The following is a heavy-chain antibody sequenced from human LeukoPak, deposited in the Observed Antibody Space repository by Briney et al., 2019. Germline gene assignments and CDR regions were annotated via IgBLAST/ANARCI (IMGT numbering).Heavy chain of an antibody. Sequence: PGGSLRLSCAASGFTFSSYWMSWVRQAPGKGLEWVANTKQDGSEKYYVDSVKGRFTISRDNAKNSLYLQMNSLRAEDTAVYYCASNGPWGYDILTGYYRFDYWGQGTLVTVSS. CDR2: TKQDGSEK. CDR3: ASNGPWGYDILTGYYRFDY. D-gene: IGHD3-9*01. J-gene: IGHJ4*02. CDR1: GFTFSSYW. V-gene: IGHV3-7*01.